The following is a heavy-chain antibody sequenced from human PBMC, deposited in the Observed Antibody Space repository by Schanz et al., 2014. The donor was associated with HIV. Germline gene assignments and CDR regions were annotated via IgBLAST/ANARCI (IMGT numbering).Heavy chain of an antibody. CDR1: GFTFDDYA. CDR3: AKMARSVAANTNFDY. D-gene: IGHD6-19*01. J-gene: IGHJ4*02. CDR2: IRGSGVST. V-gene: IGHV3-23*04. Sequence: EVQLVESGGGLVQPGRSLRLSCAASGFTFDDYAMHWVRQAPGKGLGWVPSIRGSGVSTFYAGSVKGRFAISRDKSKNTLYLQMNSLRVEDTAVYYCAKMARSVAANTNFDYWGQGTLVTVSS.